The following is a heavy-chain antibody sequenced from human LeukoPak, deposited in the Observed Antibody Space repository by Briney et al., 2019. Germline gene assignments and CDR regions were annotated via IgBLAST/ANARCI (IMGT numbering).Heavy chain of an antibody. V-gene: IGHV3-74*01. Sequence: GGSLRLSCAASGLTFSSYWMHWVRHAPGKGLVWVSRINGDGSTTTYADSVKGRFTISRDNAKNTLYVQMNSLRVEDTAVYYCARDLDGSGNYHWFDPWGQGTLVIVSS. CDR2: INGDGSTT. CDR1: GLTFSSYW. CDR3: ARDLDGSGNYHWFDP. J-gene: IGHJ5*02. D-gene: IGHD3-10*01.